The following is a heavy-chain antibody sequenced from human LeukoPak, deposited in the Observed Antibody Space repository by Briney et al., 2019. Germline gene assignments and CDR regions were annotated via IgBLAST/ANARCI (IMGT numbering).Heavy chain of an antibody. CDR1: GFTFSSYA. CDR2: IYGSGGAS. V-gene: IGHV3-23*01. D-gene: IGHD1-1*01. Sequence: GGSLRLSCAASGFTFSSYAMNWVRQAPGKGLEWVSGIYGSGGASFYADSVKGRFTISRDNSQNTVFLQMDSLRDEDTALYYCAKAFGTYYFDYWGHGALVTVSS. CDR3: AKAFGTYYFDY. J-gene: IGHJ4*01.